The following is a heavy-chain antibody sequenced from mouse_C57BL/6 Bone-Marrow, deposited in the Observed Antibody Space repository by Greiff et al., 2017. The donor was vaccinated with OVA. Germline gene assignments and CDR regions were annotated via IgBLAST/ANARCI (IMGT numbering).Heavy chain of an antibody. Sequence: VQLQQSGAELARPGASVKLSCKASGYTFTSYGISWVKQSTEQGLEWIGEIYPRSGNTYYNEKFKGKATLTADKSSSTAYMQLRSLTSEETAVDFCARGGVYYGNYEGFAYWGQGTLVTVSA. CDR2: IYPRSGNT. V-gene: IGHV1-81*01. D-gene: IGHD2-1*01. CDR3: ARGGVYYGNYEGFAY. CDR1: GYTFTSYG. J-gene: IGHJ3*01.